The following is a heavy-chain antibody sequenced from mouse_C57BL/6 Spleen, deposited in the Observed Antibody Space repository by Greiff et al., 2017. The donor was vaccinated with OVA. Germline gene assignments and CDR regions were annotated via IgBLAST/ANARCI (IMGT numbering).Heavy chain of an antibody. D-gene: IGHD2-4*01. J-gene: IGHJ2*01. CDR2: IYPGSGST. CDR3: ARSNDYDGYYFDY. CDR1: GYTFTSYW. Sequence: VQLQESGAELVKPGASVKMSCKASGYTFTSYWITWVKQRPGQGLEWIGDIYPGSGSTNYNEKFKSKATLTVDTSSITAYMQLSSLTSEDSAVYYCARSNDYDGYYFDYWGQGTTLTVSS. V-gene: IGHV1-55*01.